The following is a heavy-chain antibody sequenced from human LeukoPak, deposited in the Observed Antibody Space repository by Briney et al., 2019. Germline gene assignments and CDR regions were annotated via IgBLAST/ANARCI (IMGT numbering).Heavy chain of an antibody. Sequence: GGSLRLSCAASGFTFNTYVMSWVRQAPGKGLEWVSAISGSGRTTYYADSVKGRFTISRDNAKNSLYLQMNSLRAEDTAVYYCATDSSGWHYYYYYMDVWGKGTTVTVSS. CDR2: ISGSGRTT. CDR3: ATDSSGWHYYYYYMDV. V-gene: IGHV3-23*01. D-gene: IGHD6-19*01. CDR1: GFTFNTYV. J-gene: IGHJ6*03.